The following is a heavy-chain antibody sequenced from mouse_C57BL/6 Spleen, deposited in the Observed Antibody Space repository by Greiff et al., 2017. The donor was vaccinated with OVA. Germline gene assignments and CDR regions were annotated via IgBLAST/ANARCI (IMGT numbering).Heavy chain of an antibody. CDR3: ARYLGGVLFDY. D-gene: IGHD4-1*01. CDR2: IDPSDSET. V-gene: IGHV1-52*01. CDR1: GYTFTSYW. J-gene: IGHJ2*01. Sequence: VQLQQPGAELVRPGSSVKLSCKASGYTFTSYWMHWVKQRPIQGLEWIGNIDPSDSETHYNQKFKDKATLTVDKSSSTAYMQLSSLTSEDSAVYYCARYLGGVLFDYWGQGTTLTVSS.